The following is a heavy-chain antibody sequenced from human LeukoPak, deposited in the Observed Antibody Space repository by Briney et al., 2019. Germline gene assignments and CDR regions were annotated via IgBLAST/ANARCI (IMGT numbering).Heavy chain of an antibody. CDR1: GGSISSYY. D-gene: IGHD2-21*01. Sequence: SETLSLTCTVSGGSISSYYWSWIRQPPGKGLEWIGYIYYSGSTNYNPSLKSRVTISVDTSKNQFSLNLSSVTAADTAVYYCARRGERGAFDIWGQGTMVTVSS. CDR2: IYYSGST. J-gene: IGHJ3*02. CDR3: ARRGERGAFDI. V-gene: IGHV4-59*08.